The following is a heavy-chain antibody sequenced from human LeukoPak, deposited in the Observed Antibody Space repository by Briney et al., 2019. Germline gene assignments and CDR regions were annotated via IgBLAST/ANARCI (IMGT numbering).Heavy chain of an antibody. J-gene: IGHJ6*02. D-gene: IGHD2-15*01. CDR3: AKLLRRDIYYYYGMDV. V-gene: IGHV3-23*01. CDR2: ISGSGGST. Sequence: GGSLRLSCAASGFTFSSYAMSWVRQAPGKGLEWVSAISGSGGSTYYADSVKGRFTISRDNSKNTLYLQMNSLRAEDTAVYYCAKLLRRDIYYYYGMDVWGQGTTVTVSS. CDR1: GFTFSSYA.